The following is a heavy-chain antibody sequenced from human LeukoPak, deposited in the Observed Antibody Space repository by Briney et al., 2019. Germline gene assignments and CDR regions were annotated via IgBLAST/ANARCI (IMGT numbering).Heavy chain of an antibody. V-gene: IGHV3-30*04. Sequence: PGGSLRLSCAASGFTFSSYAMHWVRQAPGKGLEWVAVISYDGSNKYYADSVKGRFTISRDNSKNTLYLQMNSLRAEDTAVYYRAREEVDTAMVLTDYYYYGMDVWGQGTTVTVSS. CDR1: GFTFSSYA. D-gene: IGHD5-18*01. J-gene: IGHJ6*02. CDR3: AREEVDTAMVLTDYYYYGMDV. CDR2: ISYDGSNK.